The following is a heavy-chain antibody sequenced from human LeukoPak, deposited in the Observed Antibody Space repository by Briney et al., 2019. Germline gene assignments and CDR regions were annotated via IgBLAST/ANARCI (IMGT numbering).Heavy chain of an antibody. CDR3: LRWSDY. J-gene: IGHJ4*02. CDR1: GFAFSSYA. CDR2: ISNNGGST. D-gene: IGHD2-8*01. Sequence: GGSLRLSCSASGFAFSSYAMHWVRQAPGKGLEYVSAISNNGGSTFYADSVKGRFTISRDNSKSTLYLQMSSLRAEDTAVYYCLRWSDYWGQGTLVTVSS. V-gene: IGHV3-64D*06.